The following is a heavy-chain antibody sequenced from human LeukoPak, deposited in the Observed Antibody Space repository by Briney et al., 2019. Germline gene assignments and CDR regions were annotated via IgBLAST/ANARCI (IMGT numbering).Heavy chain of an antibody. CDR1: GFTFSSYG. D-gene: IGHD2-15*01. Sequence: GGSLRLSCAASGFTFSSYGMHWVRQAPGKGLEWVAVISYDGSNKYYADSVKGRFTISRDNSKNTLYLQMNSLRAEDTAVYYCAKSSYCSGGSSYCLLYYWGQGTLVTVSS. CDR2: ISYDGSNK. CDR3: AKSSYCSGGSSYCLLYY. J-gene: IGHJ4*02. V-gene: IGHV3-30*18.